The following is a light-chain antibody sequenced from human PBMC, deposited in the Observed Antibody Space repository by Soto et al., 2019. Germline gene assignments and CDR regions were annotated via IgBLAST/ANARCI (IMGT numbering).Light chain of an antibody. CDR2: DAS. Sequence: EIVLTQSPATLSLSPGERATLSCRASQSISSSLAWYLQKPGQAPRLLIYDASNRATGIPARFSGSGSGTDFTLTFSCLEPEDFAVYYCQRRSSWPLTFGGGTKVEIK. CDR1: QSISSS. V-gene: IGKV3-11*01. CDR3: QRRSSWPLT. J-gene: IGKJ4*01.